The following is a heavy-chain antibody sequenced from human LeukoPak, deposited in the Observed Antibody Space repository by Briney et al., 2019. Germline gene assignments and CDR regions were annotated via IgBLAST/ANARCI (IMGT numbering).Heavy chain of an antibody. D-gene: IGHD5-12*01. V-gene: IGHV3-74*01. CDR3: ARDQALYSGYDQFDY. J-gene: IGHJ4*02. Sequence: GGCLRHSCVASLFTFRSYWVRWVHQALGKGLGLVSRTNRDGRSTSYAGSVKGRFTISRDNAKNTLYLQMNSLRAEDTAVYYCARDQALYSGYDQFDYWGQGTLVTVSS. CDR2: TNRDGRST. CDR1: LFTFRSYW.